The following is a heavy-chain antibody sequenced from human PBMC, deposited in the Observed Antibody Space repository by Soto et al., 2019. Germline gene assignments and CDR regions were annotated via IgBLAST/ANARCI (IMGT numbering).Heavy chain of an antibody. CDR3: ARGVSFVFVL. J-gene: IGHJ3*01. CDR2: MTSDSKTI. CDR1: GFTFSVYS. D-gene: IGHD3-3*01. V-gene: IGHV3-48*01. Sequence: GGSLRLSCVASGFTFSVYSMNWVRQAPGKGLEWVSYMTSDSKTIHYADSVKGRFTISRDNAKNSVFLQMNSLRAEDTAIYYCARGVSFVFVLGGKGKMVTVSS.